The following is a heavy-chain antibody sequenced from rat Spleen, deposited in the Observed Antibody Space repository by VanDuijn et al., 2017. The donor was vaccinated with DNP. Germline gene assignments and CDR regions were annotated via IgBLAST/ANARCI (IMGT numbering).Heavy chain of an antibody. J-gene: IGHJ2*01. V-gene: IGHV5-22*01. CDR3: GRHRPGNDYVPFDY. CDR1: GFTFSDYY. D-gene: IGHD1-4*01. CDR2: ITYDGGST. Sequence: EVQLVESGGGLVQPGRSLKLSCAASGFTFSDYYMAWVRQAPTKGLEWVAYITYDGGSTYYRDSVKGRFTISRDNANSILYLQMNSLTSEDMATYYCGRHRPGNDYVPFDYWGQGVMVTVSS.